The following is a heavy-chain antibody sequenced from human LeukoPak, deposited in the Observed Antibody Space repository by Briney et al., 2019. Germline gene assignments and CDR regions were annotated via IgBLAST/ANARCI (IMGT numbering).Heavy chain of an antibody. Sequence: PSETLSLTCTVSGGSISSYYWSWIRQPPGKGLEWIGYTYYSGSTYYNPSLKSRVTISVDTSKNQFSLKLSSVTAADTAVYYCARGGATSYYDILTGYFDYWGQGTLVTVSS. CDR3: ARGGATSYYDILTGYFDY. D-gene: IGHD3-9*01. V-gene: IGHV4-59*08. CDR2: TYYSGST. J-gene: IGHJ4*02. CDR1: GGSISSYY.